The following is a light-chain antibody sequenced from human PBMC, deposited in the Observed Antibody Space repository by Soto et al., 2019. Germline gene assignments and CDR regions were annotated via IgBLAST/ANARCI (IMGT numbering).Light chain of an antibody. CDR3: QHYNSYSEA. J-gene: IGKJ1*01. CDR2: KAS. V-gene: IGKV1-5*03. CDR1: QSISTY. Sequence: DIRMTQSPSSLSASVRDRVIITCRASQSISTYLNWYQQKPGKPPKLLIYKASTLKSGVPSRFSGSGSGTEFTLTISRLQPDDFATYYCQHYNSYSEAFGQGTKV.